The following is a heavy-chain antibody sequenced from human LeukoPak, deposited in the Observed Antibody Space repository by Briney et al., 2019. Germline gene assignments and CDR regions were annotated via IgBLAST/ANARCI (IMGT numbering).Heavy chain of an antibody. Sequence: PGGSLRLSCAASGFTFSSYSMNWVRQPPGKGLEWIGEINHSGSTNYNPSLKSRVTISVDTSKNQFSLKLSSVTAADTAVYYCASSETYYYGSGFDYWGQGTLVTVSS. V-gene: IGHV4-34*01. J-gene: IGHJ4*02. CDR1: GFTFSSYS. CDR3: ASSETYYYGSGFDY. CDR2: INHSGST. D-gene: IGHD3-10*01.